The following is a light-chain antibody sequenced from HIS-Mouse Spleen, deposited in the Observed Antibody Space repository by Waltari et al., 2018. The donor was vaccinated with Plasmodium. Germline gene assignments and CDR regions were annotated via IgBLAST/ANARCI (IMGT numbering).Light chain of an antibody. Sequence: IQMPQSPSSVSASVAARVTITCRASQGSSSWLAWYQQKPGTAPKLLSYAASSLQSGVPSRFSGSGSGTDFTLTISSLQPEDFATYYCQQANSFPLTVGGGTKVEIK. V-gene: IGKV1-12*01. CDR3: QQANSFPLT. J-gene: IGKJ4*01. CDR1: QGSSSW. CDR2: AAS.